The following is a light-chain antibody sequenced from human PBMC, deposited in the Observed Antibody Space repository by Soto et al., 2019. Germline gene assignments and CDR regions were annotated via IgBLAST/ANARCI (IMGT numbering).Light chain of an antibody. J-gene: IGKJ1*01. Sequence: IVLTQSPATLSSSPVEIDTLSGMGSQTVNSRLAWYQHKPGQAPRLLIYHTSNRATGIPARFSGSGSGTDFTLTISSLEPEDFAVYYCHQRKSWPRTFGQGTKVDIK. CDR3: HQRKSWPRT. CDR1: QTVNSR. CDR2: HTS. V-gene: IGKV3-11*01.